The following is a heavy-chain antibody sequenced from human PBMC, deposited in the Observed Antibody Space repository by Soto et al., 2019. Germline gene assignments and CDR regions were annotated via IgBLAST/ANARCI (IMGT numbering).Heavy chain of an antibody. CDR1: GFSLSTSGVG. Sequence: QITLKESGPTLVKPTQTLTLTCTFSGFSLSTSGVGVGWIRQPPGKALEWLALIYWDDDKRYSPSLKSRLTITKDTSKNQVVLTMTYMDPVDTATYSCAHILRLGELSLSHWYFDLWGRGTLVTVSS. D-gene: IGHD3-16*02. CDR2: IYWDDDK. J-gene: IGHJ2*01. V-gene: IGHV2-5*02. CDR3: AHILRLGELSLSHWYFDL.